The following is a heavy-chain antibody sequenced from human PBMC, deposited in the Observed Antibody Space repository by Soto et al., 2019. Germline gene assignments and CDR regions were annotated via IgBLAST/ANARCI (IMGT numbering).Heavy chain of an antibody. D-gene: IGHD6-6*01. CDR1: GFTFSTHS. CDR3: ARASYDY. J-gene: IGHJ4*02. Sequence: GGSLRLSCAASGFTFSTHSMNWVRQAPGEGLEWVSYISSSRSTIYYADSVKGRFTISRDNAKNSLYLQMNSLRAEDAAVYYCARASYDYWGQGTLVTVSS. CDR2: ISSSRSTI. V-gene: IGHV3-48*01.